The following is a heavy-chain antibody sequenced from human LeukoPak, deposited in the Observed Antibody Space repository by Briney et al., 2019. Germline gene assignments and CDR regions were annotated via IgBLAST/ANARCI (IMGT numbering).Heavy chain of an antibody. CDR1: GGTISNYY. Sequence: PSETLSLTCTVSGGTISNYYWNWIRQPPGKGLEWIGYISYSGSTNYNPSLKSRVTISVDTSKNQFSLRLSSVTAADTAVYYCARGPVGAGDYWGQGTLVTVSS. CDR3: ARGPVGAGDY. V-gene: IGHV4-59*08. CDR2: ISYSGST. J-gene: IGHJ4*02.